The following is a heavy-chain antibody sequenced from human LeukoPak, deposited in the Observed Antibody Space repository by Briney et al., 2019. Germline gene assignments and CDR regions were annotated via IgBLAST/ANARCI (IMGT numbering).Heavy chain of an antibody. Sequence: QSGGSLRLSCAASGFTFSSYGMSWVRQAPGKGLVWVSAISGSGDRTYYADSVKGRFTISRDNPKNTLYLQLNSLRAEDTAVYYCAKIQGYFDYWGQGTLVTVSS. V-gene: IGHV3-23*01. CDR1: GFTFSSYG. J-gene: IGHJ4*02. CDR3: AKIQGYFDY. CDR2: ISGSGDRT.